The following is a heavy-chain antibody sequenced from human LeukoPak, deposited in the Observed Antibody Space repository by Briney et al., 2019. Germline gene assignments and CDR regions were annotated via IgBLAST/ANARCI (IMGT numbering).Heavy chain of an antibody. CDR3: AGAETYYYDSGWFDP. J-gene: IGHJ5*02. CDR1: GGSFSGYY. Sequence: SETLSLTCAVYGGSFSGYYWSWIRQPPGKGLEWIGEINHSGSTNYNPSLKSRVTISVDTSKNQFSLKLSSVTAADAAVYYCAGAETYYYDSGWFDPWGQGTLVTVSS. D-gene: IGHD3-22*01. CDR2: INHSGST. V-gene: IGHV4-34*01.